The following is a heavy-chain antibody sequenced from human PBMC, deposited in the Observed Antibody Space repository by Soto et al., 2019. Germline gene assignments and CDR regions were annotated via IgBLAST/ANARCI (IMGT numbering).Heavy chain of an antibody. V-gene: IGHV1-46*01. CDR1: GSTLITFF. Sequence: QVQLVQSGAEVKKPGASVKVSCKASGSTLITFFMHWVRQAPGQGLERMGVINPGYPAGRSNTYAQKFEGRVTITTDASTSTVYMELSRLRSDDTAVYYCAREAIVAGATTGMDVWGQGTTVTVSS. J-gene: IGHJ6*02. D-gene: IGHD1-26*01. CDR3: AREAIVAGATTGMDV. CDR2: INPGYPAGRSN.